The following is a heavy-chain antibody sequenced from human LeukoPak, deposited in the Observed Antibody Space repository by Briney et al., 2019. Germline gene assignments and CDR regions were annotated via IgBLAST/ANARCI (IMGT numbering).Heavy chain of an antibody. J-gene: IGHJ4*02. CDR2: IYYTGST. D-gene: IGHD5-24*01. CDR3: AKDRVEMATRRYFDY. V-gene: IGHV4-39*07. CDR1: SGSISSSTYY. Sequence: SETLSLTCTVSSGSISSSTYYWGWIRQPPGKGLEWIGTIYYTGSTYYNPSLKSRVTISVDTSKNQFSLKLTSVTAADTAVYYCAKDRVEMATRRYFDYWGQGTLVTVSS.